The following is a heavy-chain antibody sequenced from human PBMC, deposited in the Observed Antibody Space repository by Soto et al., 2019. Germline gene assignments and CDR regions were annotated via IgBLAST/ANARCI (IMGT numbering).Heavy chain of an antibody. CDR3: ARGHYDFWSGYFATIDY. CDR2: MHNSGST. D-gene: IGHD3-3*01. J-gene: IGHJ4*02. CDR1: GGSISSYY. V-gene: IGHV4-59*08. Sequence: SETLSLTCTVSGGSISSYYWSWIRQPPGKGLEWIGYMHNSGSTKYNPSLKSRVTISADTSKNQFSLKLSSVTAADSAVYYCARGHYDFWSGYFATIDYWGQGTLVTVS.